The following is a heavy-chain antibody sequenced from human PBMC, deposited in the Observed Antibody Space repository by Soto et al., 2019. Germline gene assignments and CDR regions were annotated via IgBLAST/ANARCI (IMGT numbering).Heavy chain of an antibody. CDR2: IDPSDSYT. CDR1: GYSVTISW. CDR3: ARRSIAALRCEVAFLRRCYYGMDV. D-gene: IGHD6-6*01. J-gene: IGHJ6*02. Sequence: RGEAEKLTGQACGYSVTISWICVVPPMPGKGLPWLGIIDPSDSYTNYSPSFQGHVTISADKSISTAYLQWSSLKASDTAMYYCARRSIAALRCEVAFLRRCYYGMDVWGQGTTVTGSS. V-gene: IGHV5-10-1*01.